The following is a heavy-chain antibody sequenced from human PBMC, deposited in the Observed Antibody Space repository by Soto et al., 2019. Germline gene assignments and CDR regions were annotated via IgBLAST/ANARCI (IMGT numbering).Heavy chain of an antibody. J-gene: IGHJ6*02. CDR2: INHSGST. V-gene: IGHV4-34*01. Sequence: PSETLSLTCAVYGGSFSGYYWSWIRQPPGKGLEWIGEINHSGSTNYNPSLKSRVTISVDTSKNQFSLKLSSVTAADTAVYYCARGLVTRPTGLWSTREYYYYGMDVWGQGTTVTVSS. CDR3: ARGLVTRPTGLWSTREYYYYGMDV. CDR1: GGSFSGYY. D-gene: IGHD2-21*01.